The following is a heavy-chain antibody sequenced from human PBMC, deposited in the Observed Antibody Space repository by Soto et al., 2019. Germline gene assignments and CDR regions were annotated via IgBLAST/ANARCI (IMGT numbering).Heavy chain of an antibody. CDR1: GGSISSGGYY. D-gene: IGHD6-19*01. V-gene: IGHV4-31*03. CDR2: IYYSGST. CDR3: AGGIAVAGSLALREERYYYYGMDF. J-gene: IGHJ6*02. Sequence: QVQLQESGPGLVKPSQTLSLTCTVSGGSISSGGYYWSWIRQHPGKGLEWIGYIYYSGSTYYNPSLKSRVTISVDTSKNQFSLKLSSVTAADTAVYYCAGGIAVAGSLALREERYYYYGMDFWGQGTTVTVSS.